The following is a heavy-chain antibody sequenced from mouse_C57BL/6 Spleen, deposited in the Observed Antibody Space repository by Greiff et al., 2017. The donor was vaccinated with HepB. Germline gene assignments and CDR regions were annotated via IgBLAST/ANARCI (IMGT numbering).Heavy chain of an antibody. CDR3: AREGLRRDFDY. CDR1: GYAFTNYL. J-gene: IGHJ2*01. D-gene: IGHD2-4*01. CDR2: INPGSGGT. V-gene: IGHV1-54*01. Sequence: VQLQQSGAELVRPGNSVKVSCKASGYAFTNYLIEWVKQRPGQGLEWIGVINPGSGGTNYNEKFKGKATLTADNSSSTAYMQLSSLTSEDSAVYFCAREGLRRDFDYWGQGTTLTVSS.